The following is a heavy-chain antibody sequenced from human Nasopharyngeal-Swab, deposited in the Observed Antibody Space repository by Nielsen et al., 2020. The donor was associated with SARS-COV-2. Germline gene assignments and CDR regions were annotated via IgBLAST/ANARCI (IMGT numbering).Heavy chain of an antibody. D-gene: IGHD3-10*01. CDR1: GGSVSSATYY. CDR2: IYYSGST. V-gene: IGHV4-61*01. CDR3: ARDYFNPLFRYGMDV. J-gene: IGHJ6*02. Sequence: SETLSLTCTVSGGSVSSATYYWSWIRQPPGKGLEWIGYIYYSGSTNYNPSLKSRLTISVDTSKNQFSLTLSSVTAAATAVYYCARDYFNPLFRYGMDVWGQGTTVTVSS.